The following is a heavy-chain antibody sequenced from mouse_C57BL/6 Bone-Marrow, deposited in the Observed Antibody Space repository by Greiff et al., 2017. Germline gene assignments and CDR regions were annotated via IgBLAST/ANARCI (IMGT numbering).Heavy chain of an antibody. CDR1: GYSFTDYN. Sequence: VQLQQSGPELVKPGASVQISCKASGYSFTDYNMNWVKQSNGKSLEWIGVINPNYGTTRYNQKFKGKATLTVDQSSSTAYMQLHSLASEDSAVYDSARGYDYDYSMDYWGQGTSVTVSS. J-gene: IGHJ4*01. V-gene: IGHV1-39*01. CDR2: INPNYGTT. D-gene: IGHD2-4*01. CDR3: ARGYDYDYSMDY.